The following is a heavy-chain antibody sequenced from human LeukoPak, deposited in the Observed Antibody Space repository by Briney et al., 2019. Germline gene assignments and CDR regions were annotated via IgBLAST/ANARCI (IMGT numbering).Heavy chain of an antibody. V-gene: IGHV3-7*01. CDR2: IKQDGSEK. CDR3: AKVAKYYYGSETYYFLEH. Sequence: GGSLRLSCAASGFTFSSYWMSWVRQAPGQGLEWVANIKQDGSEKYYVDSVKGRFTISRDNVKNSLYLQMNSLRVEDTAVYYCAKVAKYYYGSETYYFLEHWGQGTPVTASS. J-gene: IGHJ1*01. CDR1: GFTFSSYW. D-gene: IGHD3-10*01.